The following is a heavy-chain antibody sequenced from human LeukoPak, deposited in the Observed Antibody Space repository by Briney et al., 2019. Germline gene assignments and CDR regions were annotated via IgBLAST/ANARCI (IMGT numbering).Heavy chain of an antibody. CDR3: AKDFAAQSMIAAPYYFDY. CDR1: GFTFSSYA. CDR2: ISGSGGST. J-gene: IGHJ4*02. Sequence: GGSLRLSCAASGFTFSSYAMSWVRQAPGEGLEWVSAISGSGGSTYYADSVKGRFTISRDNSKNTLYLQMNSLRAEDTAVYYCAKDFAAQSMIAAPYYFDYWGQGTLVTVSS. D-gene: IGHD6-13*01. V-gene: IGHV3-23*01.